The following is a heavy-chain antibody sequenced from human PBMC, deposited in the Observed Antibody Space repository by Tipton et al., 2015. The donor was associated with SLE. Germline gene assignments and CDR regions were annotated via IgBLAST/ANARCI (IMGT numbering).Heavy chain of an antibody. CDR1: GYTFTTYG. V-gene: IGHV1-69*01. D-gene: IGHD3-16*01. Sequence: QVQLVQSGAEVKKPGASVKVSCKASGYTFTTYGVSWVRQAPGQGLEWMGGIIPIFGTANYAQKFQGRVTITADESTSTAYMELSSLRSEDTAVYYCARRSGTWGDYYYYGMDVWGQGTTVTVSS. J-gene: IGHJ6*02. CDR2: IIPIFGTA. CDR3: ARRSGTWGDYYYYGMDV.